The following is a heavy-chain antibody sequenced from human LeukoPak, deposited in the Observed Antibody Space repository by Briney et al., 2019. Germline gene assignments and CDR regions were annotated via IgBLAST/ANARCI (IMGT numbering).Heavy chain of an antibody. D-gene: IGHD2-8*01. CDR1: GYTFTSYA. Sequence: ASVKVSCKASGYTFTSYAMHWVRQAPGQRLEWMGWINAGNGNTKYSQEFQGRVTITRDTSASTAYMELSSLRSEDMAVYYCARGSCTNGVCQTFDYWGQGTLVTVSS. CDR2: INAGNGNT. V-gene: IGHV1-3*03. CDR3: ARGSCTNGVCQTFDY. J-gene: IGHJ4*02.